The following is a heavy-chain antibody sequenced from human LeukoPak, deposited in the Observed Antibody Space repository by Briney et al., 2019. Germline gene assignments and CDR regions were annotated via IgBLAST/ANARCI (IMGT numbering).Heavy chain of an antibody. V-gene: IGHV3-30-3*01. J-gene: IGHJ4*02. Sequence: GGSLRLSCAASGFTFRNYVIHWVRQAPGKGLEWVAVTSSDLNVKLYADSVKGRFTISRDNSRSTLYLQMNSLRPKDTAIYYCAREGYYGSGSPPSLYFDYWGQGALVTVSS. D-gene: IGHD3-10*01. CDR2: TSSDLNVK. CDR3: AREGYYGSGSPPSLYFDY. CDR1: GFTFRNYV.